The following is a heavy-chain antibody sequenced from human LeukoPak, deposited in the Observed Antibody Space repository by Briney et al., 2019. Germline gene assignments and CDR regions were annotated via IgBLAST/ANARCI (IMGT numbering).Heavy chain of an antibody. D-gene: IGHD3-10*01. J-gene: IGHJ4*02. CDR2: ISSNGGAT. CDR1: GFTFSSYA. V-gene: IGHV3-64*04. Sequence: PGGSLRLSCSASGFTFSSYAMHWVRQAPGMGLEYVSAISSNGGATYYADSLKGRFTISRDNSKNTLYLQMNSLRAEDTAIYYCAKYNYYGSGSYYNDFDSWGQGTLVTVSS. CDR3: AKYNYYGSGSYYNDFDS.